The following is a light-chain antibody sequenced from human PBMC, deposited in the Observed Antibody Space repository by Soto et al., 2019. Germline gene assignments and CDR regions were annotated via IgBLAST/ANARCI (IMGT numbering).Light chain of an antibody. CDR2: DAS. CDR3: QQYNSYSPWT. Sequence: DIQMAPAPSSLSPSLGARVTIPLRARQGISSYLAWYQQKPGKAPKLLIYDASSLESGVPSRFSGSGSGTEFTLTISSLQPDDFAAYYCQQYNSYSPWTFGQGTKVDIK. V-gene: IGKV1-5*01. CDR1: QGISSY. J-gene: IGKJ1*01.